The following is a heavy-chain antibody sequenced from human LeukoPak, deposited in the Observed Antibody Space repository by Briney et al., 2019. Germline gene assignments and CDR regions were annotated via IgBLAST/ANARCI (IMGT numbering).Heavy chain of an antibody. Sequence: PGRSLRLSCAASGFTFDDYAMHWVRQAPGKGLEWVSGISWNSGSIGYADSVKGRFTISRDNAKNSLYLQMNSLRAEDTALYYCAKARSYGPGVDAFDIWGQGTMVTVSS. J-gene: IGHJ3*02. CDR1: GFTFDDYA. CDR3: AKARSYGPGVDAFDI. CDR2: ISWNSGSI. V-gene: IGHV3-9*01. D-gene: IGHD5-18*01.